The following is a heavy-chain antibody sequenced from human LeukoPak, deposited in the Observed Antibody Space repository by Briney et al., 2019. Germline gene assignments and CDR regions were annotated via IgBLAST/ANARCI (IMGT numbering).Heavy chain of an antibody. Sequence: SETLSLTCAVYGGSFSGYYWSWIRQPPGKGLEWIGEINHSGSTNYNPSLKSRVTISVDTSKNQFSLKLSSVTAADTAVYYCARVGYYDSSGPSGQGTLVTVSS. V-gene: IGHV4-34*01. J-gene: IGHJ5*02. D-gene: IGHD3-22*01. CDR3: ARVGYYDSSGP. CDR2: INHSGST. CDR1: GGSFSGYY.